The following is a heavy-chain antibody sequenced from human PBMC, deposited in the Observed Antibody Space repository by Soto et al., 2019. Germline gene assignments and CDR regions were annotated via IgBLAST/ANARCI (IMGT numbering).Heavy chain of an antibody. Sequence: EVQRVESGGDLVQPGGSLRLSCAASGFNFNTYSMNWVRQAPGKGLEWVSYIDSTRNTVYYADSVKGRFTISRDDAKNSLYRQMNSLRDEDTAVYSCARSTPPNYWGQGTLVTV. V-gene: IGHV3-48*02. CDR1: GFNFNTYS. CDR2: IDSTRNTV. CDR3: ARSTPPNY. J-gene: IGHJ4*02.